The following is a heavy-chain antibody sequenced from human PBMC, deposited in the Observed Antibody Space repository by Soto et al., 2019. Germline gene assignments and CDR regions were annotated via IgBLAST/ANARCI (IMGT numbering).Heavy chain of an antibody. CDR1: GYTFTSYG. D-gene: IGHD1-26*01. CDR2: INPYNGNT. Sequence: QVQLVQSGAEVKKPGASVKVSCKASGYTFTSYGISWVRQAPGQGLEWMGWINPYNGNTKYAQKLQGRVTMNTDTATSTAYMELRSLGSDDTAVYYCARDAALGLFDYWGQGTLVTVS. CDR3: ARDAALGLFDY. V-gene: IGHV1-18*01. J-gene: IGHJ4*02.